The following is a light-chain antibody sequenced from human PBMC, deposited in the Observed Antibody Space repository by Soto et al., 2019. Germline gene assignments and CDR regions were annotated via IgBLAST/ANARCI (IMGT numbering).Light chain of an antibody. CDR1: QSVSSSY. V-gene: IGKV3-20*01. Sequence: EIALTQSPGTLSLSLGERATLSCRASQSVSSSYLAWYQQKPRQAPRLLIYGASSRATGIPDRFSGSGSGTDFTLTISRLEPEDFAVYYCQQYSSSAGTFGPGTKVDIK. J-gene: IGKJ3*01. CDR2: GAS. CDR3: QQYSSSAGT.